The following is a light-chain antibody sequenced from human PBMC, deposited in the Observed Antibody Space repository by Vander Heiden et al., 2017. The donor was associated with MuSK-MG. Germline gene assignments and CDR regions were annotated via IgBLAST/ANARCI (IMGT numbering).Light chain of an antibody. V-gene: IGKV1-39*01. J-gene: IGKJ4*02. CDR2: AAS. Sequence: DIQMTQSPSSLSASVGDRVTLSCRASQPISSYLNWYQQKPGKAPKLLIYAASILYSGAPSRFSGSGSGTDFTLTISSLQPEDVATYYCQQSYTIQAFGGGTKVEI. CDR1: QPISSY. CDR3: QQSYTIQA.